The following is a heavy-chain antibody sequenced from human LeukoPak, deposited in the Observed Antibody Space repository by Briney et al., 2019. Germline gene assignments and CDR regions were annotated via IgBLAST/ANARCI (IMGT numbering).Heavy chain of an antibody. CDR3: ARDTGIITGTFDY. V-gene: IGHV1-69*13. J-gene: IGHJ4*02. Sequence: SVKVSCKASGYTFTGYYMHWVRQAPGQGLEWMGGIIPIFGTANYAQKFQGRVTITADESTSTAYMELSSLRSEDTAVYYCARDTGIITGTFDYWGQGTLVTVSS. CDR2: IIPIFGTA. D-gene: IGHD1-20*01. CDR1: GYTFTGYY.